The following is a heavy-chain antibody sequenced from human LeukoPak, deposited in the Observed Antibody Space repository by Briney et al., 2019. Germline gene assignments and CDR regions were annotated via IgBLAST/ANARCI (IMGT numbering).Heavy chain of an antibody. CDR2: ISAYNGNT. CDR3: ARGPTELLGYCTSTNCYGDY. D-gene: IGHD2-2*01. CDR1: GYTFTSYG. Sequence: ASVKVSCKASGYTFTSYGISWVRQAPGQGLEWMGWISAYNGNTTYAQKLQGRVTMTADTSTSTAYMELRSLRSDDTAVYYCARGPTELLGYCTSTNCYGDYWGQGTLVTVSS. J-gene: IGHJ4*02. V-gene: IGHV1-18*01.